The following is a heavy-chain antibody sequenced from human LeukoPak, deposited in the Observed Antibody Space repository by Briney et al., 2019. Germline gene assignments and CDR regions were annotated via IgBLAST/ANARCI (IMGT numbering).Heavy chain of an antibody. J-gene: IGHJ4*02. V-gene: IGHV3-74*01. Sequence: GGSLRLSCAASGFTFSKYWMLWVRQAPGKGLESVSRINTDGTVTTYPDSVEGRFTVSRDNADNTMFLQMNSVKDEDTAVYYCATKQWLAPPPDSWGQGTPVTVSS. D-gene: IGHD6-19*01. CDR2: INTDGTVT. CDR1: GFTFSKYW. CDR3: ATKQWLAPPPDS.